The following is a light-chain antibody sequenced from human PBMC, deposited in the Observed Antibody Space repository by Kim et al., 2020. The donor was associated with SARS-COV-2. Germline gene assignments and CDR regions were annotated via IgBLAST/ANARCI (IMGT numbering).Light chain of an antibody. CDR2: GAS. CDR1: QSVSSSY. V-gene: IGKV3-20*01. Sequence: EIVLTQSPGTLSLSPGERATLSCRASQSVSSSYLAWYQQKPGQAPRLLIYGASSRATGIPDRFSGSGSGTDFTLTISSLQSEDFGVYYCQQYNNWPPITFGQGTRLEIK. CDR3: QQYNNWPPIT. J-gene: IGKJ5*01.